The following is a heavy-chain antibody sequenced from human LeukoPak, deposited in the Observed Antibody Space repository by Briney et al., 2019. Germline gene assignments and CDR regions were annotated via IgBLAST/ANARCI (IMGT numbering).Heavy chain of an antibody. V-gene: IGHV3-33*01. D-gene: IGHD3-22*01. CDR1: GFTFSSYG. CDR3: ARDLYYYDSSGLEFGY. CDR2: ICYDGNNK. J-gene: IGHJ4*02. Sequence: GGSLRLSCAASGFTFSSYGMHWVRQAPGKGLEGVAMICYDGNNKYCADSVKGRFPISRENSKKTLYLTLNSLRAEDTAVYYCARDLYYYDSSGLEFGYWGQGTLVTVSS.